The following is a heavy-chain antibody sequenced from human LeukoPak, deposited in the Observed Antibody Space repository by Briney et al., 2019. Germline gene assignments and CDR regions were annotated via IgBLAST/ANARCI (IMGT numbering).Heavy chain of an antibody. CDR2: INHGGST. D-gene: IGHD3-3*01. Sequence: SETLSLTCAISDGSFTGYFWNWVRQAPGKGLEWIGDINHGGSTNYNPSLRSRVTMSVATSKNQFSLKLSSVTAADTAVYYCARVAIFGVVINAMDVWGQGITVTVSS. CDR1: DGSFTGYF. V-gene: IGHV4-34*01. J-gene: IGHJ6*02. CDR3: ARVAIFGVVINAMDV.